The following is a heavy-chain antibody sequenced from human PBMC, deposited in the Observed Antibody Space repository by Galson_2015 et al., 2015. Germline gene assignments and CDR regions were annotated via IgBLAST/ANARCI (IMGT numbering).Heavy chain of an antibody. CDR2: TYYRSKWYD. D-gene: IGHD2-15*01. CDR1: GDSVSSDSTA. V-gene: IGHV6-1*01. CDR3: ARGLAATGFDY. J-gene: IGHJ4*02. Sequence: CAISGDSVSSDSTAWNWIMQSPSRGLEWLGSTYYRSKWYDSFAISVRGRMTINPDTSKNQFSLQLNSVTPEDTAVYYCARGLAATGFDYWGQGTLVTVSS.